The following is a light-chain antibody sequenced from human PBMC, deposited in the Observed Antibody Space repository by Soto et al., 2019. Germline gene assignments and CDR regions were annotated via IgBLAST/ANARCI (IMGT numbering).Light chain of an antibody. Sequence: EIVLTQSPGTLSLSPGERATLSCRASQSVSSSYLAWYQQKPGQAPRLLIYGASSRATGIPDRFSGSGSGTDFTLTISSLEPEEFAVYYCQQYGGSPPLTFGGGTKVEIK. CDR2: GAS. V-gene: IGKV3-20*01. J-gene: IGKJ4*01. CDR1: QSVSSSY. CDR3: QQYGGSPPLT.